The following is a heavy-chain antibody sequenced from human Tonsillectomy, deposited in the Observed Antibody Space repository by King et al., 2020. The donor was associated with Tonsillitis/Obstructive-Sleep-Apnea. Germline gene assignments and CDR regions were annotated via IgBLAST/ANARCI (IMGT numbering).Heavy chain of an antibody. CDR1: GFSLSSYE. CDR3: ATSPPVGSSWYSVYFDY. V-gene: IGHV3-48*03. J-gene: IGHJ4*01. D-gene: IGHD6-13*01. CDR2: ISSTGSTI. Sequence: VQLVESGGGLVQPGGSLRLSCAASGFSLSSYEMNWVRQAPGKGLEWVSYISSTGSTIYYAASVKGRFTISRDNAKNSLSLQMDSLRAEDTAVYYCATSPPVGSSWYSVYFDYWGHGTLVTVSS.